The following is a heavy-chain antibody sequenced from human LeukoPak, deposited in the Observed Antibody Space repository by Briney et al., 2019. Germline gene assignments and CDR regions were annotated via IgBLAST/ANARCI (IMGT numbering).Heavy chain of an antibody. CDR3: ARDSVYSSSNPHFDY. V-gene: IGHV3-7*01. D-gene: IGHD6-6*01. CDR2: IKQDGSEK. Sequence: GGSLRLSCAASGFTFSSYWMSWVRQAPGKGLEWVANIKQDGSEKYYVDSVKGRFTISRDNAKNSLYLQMNSLRAEDTAVYYCARDSVYSSSNPHFDYWGQGTLVTVSS. J-gene: IGHJ4*02. CDR1: GFTFSSYW.